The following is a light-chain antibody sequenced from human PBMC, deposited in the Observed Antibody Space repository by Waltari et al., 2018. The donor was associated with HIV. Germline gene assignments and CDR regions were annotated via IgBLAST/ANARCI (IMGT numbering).Light chain of an antibody. CDR1: ISNIGAPSA. Sequence: QSVLTQPPSVSGAPGQTVTISCTGSISNIGAPSAFHWYQPLPGTAPKPLISGNTKRPSGVPDRFSGSKSGTSASLAITGLQAEDEADYYCQSYDSSLSGSVFGGGTKLTVL. CDR2: GNT. J-gene: IGLJ2*01. V-gene: IGLV1-40*01. CDR3: QSYDSSLSGSV.